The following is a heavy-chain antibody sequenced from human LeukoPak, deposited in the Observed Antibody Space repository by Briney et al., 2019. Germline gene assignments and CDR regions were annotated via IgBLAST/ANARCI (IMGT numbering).Heavy chain of an antibody. J-gene: IGHJ4*02. CDR2: IYYSGST. CDR3: AREDSGSYYFDY. CDR1: GGSISSSSYY. V-gene: IGHV4-39*07. D-gene: IGHD1-26*01. Sequence: SETLSLTCTVSGGSISSSSYYWGWIRQPPGKGLEWIGSIYYSGSTYYNPSLKSRVTISVDTSKNQFSLKLSSVTAADPAVYYCAREDSGSYYFDYWGQGTLVTVSS.